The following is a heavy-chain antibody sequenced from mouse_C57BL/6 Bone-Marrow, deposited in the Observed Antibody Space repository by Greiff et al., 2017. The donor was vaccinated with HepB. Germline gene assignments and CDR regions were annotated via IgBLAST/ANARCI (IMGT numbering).Heavy chain of an antibody. V-gene: IGHV1-64*01. J-gene: IGHJ4*01. Sequence: QVQLQQPGAELVKPGASVKLSCKASGYTFTSYWMHWVKQRPGQGLEWIGMIHPNSGSTNYNEKFKSKATLTVDKSSSTAYMQLSSLTSEDSAVYYCEPLYYSNYPYAMDYWGQGTSVTVSS. D-gene: IGHD2-5*01. CDR3: EPLYYSNYPYAMDY. CDR1: GYTFTSYW. CDR2: IHPNSGST.